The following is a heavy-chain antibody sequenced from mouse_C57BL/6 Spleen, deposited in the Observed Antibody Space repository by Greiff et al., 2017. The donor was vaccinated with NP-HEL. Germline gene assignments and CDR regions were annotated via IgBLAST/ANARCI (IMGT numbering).Heavy chain of an antibody. Sequence: LKESGASVKISCKASGYAFSSYWMNWVKQRPGKGLEWIGQIYPGDGDTNYNGKFKGKATLTADKSSSTAYMQLSSLTSEDSAVYFCARSDYYGSSYAMDYWGQGTSVTVSS. V-gene: IGHV1-80*01. CDR1: GYAFSSYW. CDR2: IYPGDGDT. CDR3: ARSDYYGSSYAMDY. D-gene: IGHD1-1*01. J-gene: IGHJ4*01.